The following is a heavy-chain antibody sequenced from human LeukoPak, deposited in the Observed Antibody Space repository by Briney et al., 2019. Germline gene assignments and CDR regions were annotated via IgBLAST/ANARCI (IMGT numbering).Heavy chain of an antibody. CDR1: GGSISSGSYY. V-gene: IGHV4-61*02. J-gene: IGHJ4*02. CDR3: ARGHDYGGKFVDY. Sequence: SQTLSLTCTVSGGSISSGSYYWSWIRQPAGKGLEWIGRIYTSGSTNYNPSLKSRVTISVDTSKNQFSLKLSSVTAADTAVYYCARGHDYGGKFVDYWGQGTLVTVSS. D-gene: IGHD4-23*01. CDR2: IYTSGST.